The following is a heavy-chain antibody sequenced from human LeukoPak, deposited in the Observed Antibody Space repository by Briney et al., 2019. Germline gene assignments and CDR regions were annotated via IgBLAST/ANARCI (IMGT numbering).Heavy chain of an antibody. CDR1: RFTFSSYS. V-gene: IGHV3-21*01. Sequence: GGSLRLSCAASRFTFSSYSMNWVRQAPGKGLEWVSSISSSSSYIYYADSVKGRFTISRDNAKNSLYLQMNSLRAEDTAVYYCARVRKLELRYWGQGTLVTVSS. CDR3: ARVRKLELRY. J-gene: IGHJ4*02. D-gene: IGHD1-7*01. CDR2: ISSSSSYI.